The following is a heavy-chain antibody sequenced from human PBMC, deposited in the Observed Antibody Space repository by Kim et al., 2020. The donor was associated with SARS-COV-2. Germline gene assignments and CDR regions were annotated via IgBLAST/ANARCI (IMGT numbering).Heavy chain of an antibody. Sequence: GGSLRLSCAASGFTFSSYSMNWVRQAPGKGLEWISYISSTITTIHYADSVKGLFTISRDNAKNSLYLQMSSLRDDDTALYYCTRDPNALDCWGQGTLVTVSS. D-gene: IGHD2-2*01. CDR1: GFTFSSYS. CDR3: TRDPNALDC. V-gene: IGHV3-48*02. J-gene: IGHJ4*02. CDR2: ISSTITTI.